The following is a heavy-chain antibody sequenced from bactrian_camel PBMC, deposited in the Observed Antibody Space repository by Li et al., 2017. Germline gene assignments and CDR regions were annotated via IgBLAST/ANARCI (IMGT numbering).Heavy chain of an antibody. V-gene: IGHV3S55*01. CDR1: GPPFDDGD. CDR2: IVFGGST. J-gene: IGHJ6*01. Sequence: HVQLVESGGGSVQTGGSLRLSCTTSGPPFDDGDMGWYRQAPGIECKLISTIVFGGSTFYSDSVKGRFTISLDNAKIMAYLQLNSLKPEDTAMYYCALRQSLYCAKRRPMRAADFDDWGQGTQVTVS. CDR3: ALRQSLYCAKRRPMRAADFDD. D-gene: IGHD1*01.